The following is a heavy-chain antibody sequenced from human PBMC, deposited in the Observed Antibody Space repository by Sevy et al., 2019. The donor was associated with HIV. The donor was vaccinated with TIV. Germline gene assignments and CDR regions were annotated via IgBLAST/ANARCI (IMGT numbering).Heavy chain of an antibody. J-gene: IGHJ3*02. D-gene: IGHD3-22*01. CDR3: ATSTMIVVNDAFDI. Sequence: SETLSLTCTVSGGSISSYYWSWIRQPPGKGLEWIGYIYYCGSTNYNPSLKSRVTISVDTSKNQFSLKLSSVTAADTAVYYCATSTMIVVNDAFDIWGQGTMVTVSS. CDR1: GGSISSYY. CDR2: IYYCGST. V-gene: IGHV4-59*13.